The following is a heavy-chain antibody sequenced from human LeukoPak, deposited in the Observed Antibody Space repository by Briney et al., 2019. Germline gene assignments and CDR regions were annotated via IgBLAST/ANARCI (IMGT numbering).Heavy chain of an antibody. V-gene: IGHV3-48*03. D-gene: IGHD5-12*01. CDR1: GFTFSSYE. CDR2: ISSSGSTI. CDR3: ARDPFIVATILRSHYYYGMDV. Sequence: PGGSLRLSCAASGFTFSSYEMNWVRQAPGKGLEWVSYISSSGSTIYYADSVKGRFTISRDNSKNTLYLQMNSLRAEDTAVYYCARDPFIVATILRSHYYYGMDVWGKGTTVTVSS. J-gene: IGHJ6*04.